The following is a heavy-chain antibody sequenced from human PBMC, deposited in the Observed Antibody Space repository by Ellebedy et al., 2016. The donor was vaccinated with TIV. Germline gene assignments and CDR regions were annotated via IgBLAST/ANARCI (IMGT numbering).Heavy chain of an antibody. V-gene: IGHV5-51*01. J-gene: IGHJ2*01. Sequence: GESLKISCKGSGYSFTNSWIGWVRQMPGKGLEYMGLIFLGDSDTRYSPSFQGQVTISADKSINTAYLQWSSLKASDTAMYYCARRDGTYWYFDLWGRGTLVTVSS. CDR2: IFLGDSDT. CDR1: GYSFTNSW. CDR3: ARRDGTYWYFDL.